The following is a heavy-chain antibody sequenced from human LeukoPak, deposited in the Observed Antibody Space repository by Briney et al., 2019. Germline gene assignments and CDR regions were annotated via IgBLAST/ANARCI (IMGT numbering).Heavy chain of an antibody. V-gene: IGHV4-4*09. Sequence: PSETLSLTFTVSGDSIGSYYCSWIRQPPGKGLEWIGYIYTSGSTNYNPSLKSRVTISVDTSKNQFSLKLTSVTAADTAVYYCARHRVLPLRSDNWFDPWGQGTLVTVSS. CDR2: IYTSGST. CDR3: ARHRVLPLRSDNWFDP. CDR1: GDSIGSYY. J-gene: IGHJ5*02.